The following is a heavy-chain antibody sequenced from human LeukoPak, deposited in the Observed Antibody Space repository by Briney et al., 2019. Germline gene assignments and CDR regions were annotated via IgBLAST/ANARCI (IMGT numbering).Heavy chain of an antibody. CDR3: TRASYADGGYFDY. V-gene: IGHV3-21*01. D-gene: IGHD3-16*01. CDR2: ISRSGNYT. J-gene: IGHJ4*02. CDR1: GFTFSSYY. Sequence: PGGSLRLSCAASGFTFSSYYMNWVRQAPGKGLEWVSSISRSGNYTYYADSVKGRFTISRDNAKNSLYLQMNSLRAEDTAVYYCTRASYADGGYFDYWGQGTLVTVSS.